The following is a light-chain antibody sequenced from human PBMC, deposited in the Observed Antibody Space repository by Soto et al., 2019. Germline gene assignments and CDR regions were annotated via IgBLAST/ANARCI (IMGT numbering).Light chain of an antibody. Sequence: IQISQSPSTVSASVGDRVTIHCRASQSISSWLAWYQQKPGKAPKLLIYAASSLQSGVPSRFSGSGSGTEFTLTISSLQPDDFATYYCQQYNTYSTFGQGTRLEIK. CDR2: AAS. CDR1: QSISSW. CDR3: QQYNTYST. V-gene: IGKV1-5*01. J-gene: IGKJ5*01.